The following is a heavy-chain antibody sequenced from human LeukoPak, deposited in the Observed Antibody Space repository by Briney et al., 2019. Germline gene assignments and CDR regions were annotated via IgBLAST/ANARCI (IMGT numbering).Heavy chain of an antibody. CDR1: GGTFSSYA. D-gene: IGHD3-3*01. CDR3: AREGRFLEWLSDRGGYYYYYMDV. V-gene: IGHV1-69*05. Sequence: GASVKVSCKASGGTFSSYAISWVRQAPGQGLEWMGGIIPIFGTANYAQKFQGRVTITTDESTSTAYMELSSLRSEDTAVYYCAREGRFLEWLSDRGGYYYYYMDVWGKGTTVTVSS. J-gene: IGHJ6*03. CDR2: IIPIFGTA.